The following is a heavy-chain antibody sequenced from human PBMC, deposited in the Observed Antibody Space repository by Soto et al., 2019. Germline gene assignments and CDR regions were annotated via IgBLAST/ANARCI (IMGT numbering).Heavy chain of an antibody. V-gene: IGHV4-39*01. CDR2: IYYSGST. Sequence: SETLSLTCTVSGGSISSSSYYWGWIRQPPGKGLEWIGSIYYSGSTFYNPSLKSRVTISVDTSKNQFSLKLSSVTAADTAVYYCATFYGDYVSYRGQGTLVTVSS. CDR3: ATFYGDYVSY. D-gene: IGHD4-17*01. CDR1: GGSISSSSYY. J-gene: IGHJ4*02.